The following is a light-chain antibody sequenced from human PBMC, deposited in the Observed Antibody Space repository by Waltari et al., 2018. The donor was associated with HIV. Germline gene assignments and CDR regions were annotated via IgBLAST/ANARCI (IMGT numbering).Light chain of an antibody. V-gene: IGLV2-8*01. Sequence: QSTLTQPPSASGSPGQSVTISCTGTSSDIGAYNYVSWYQQHPGKAPKLIMTEVTKRPSGVPDRFSGSKSGNTASLTVSGLQADDEALYYCSSFAPTNKFYVLFGGGTTLTAL. J-gene: IGLJ2*01. CDR2: EVT. CDR3: SSFAPTNKFYVL. CDR1: SSDIGAYNY.